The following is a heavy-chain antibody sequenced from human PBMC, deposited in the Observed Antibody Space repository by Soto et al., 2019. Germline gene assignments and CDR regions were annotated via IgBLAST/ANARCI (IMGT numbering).Heavy chain of an antibody. V-gene: IGHV1-69*13. Sequence: SVKVSCKTSGGTFGSYAISWVRQAPGQGLEWMGGIIPIFSTPNYAQKFQGRVTITADESTSTAYMELSSLRSEDTAVYYCARAWDYYDSSGYPPLGYWGQGTLVTVSS. D-gene: IGHD3-22*01. CDR1: GGTFGSYA. CDR3: ARAWDYYDSSGYPPLGY. J-gene: IGHJ4*02. CDR2: IIPIFSTP.